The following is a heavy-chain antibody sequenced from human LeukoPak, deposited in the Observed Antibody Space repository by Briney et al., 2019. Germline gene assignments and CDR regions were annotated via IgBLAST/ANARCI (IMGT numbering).Heavy chain of an antibody. D-gene: IGHD6-6*01. CDR3: ARLYSSSSGLRASDY. Sequence: LPGGSLRLSCAASGFTFSSYEMNWVRQASGKGLEWVSYISSSGSTIFYADSVKGRFTISRDNAKNSLYLQMNSLRAEDTAVYYCARLYSSSSGLRASDYWGQGTLVTVSS. CDR1: GFTFSSYE. V-gene: IGHV3-48*03. J-gene: IGHJ4*02. CDR2: ISSSGSTI.